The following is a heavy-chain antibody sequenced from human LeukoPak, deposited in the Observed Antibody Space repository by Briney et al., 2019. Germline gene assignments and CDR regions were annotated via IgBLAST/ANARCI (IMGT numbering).Heavy chain of an antibody. Sequence: SETLSLTCTVSGYSISSGYYWGWIRQPPGKGLEWIGSIYHSGSTYYNPSLKSRVTISVDTSKNQFSLKLSSVTAADTAVYYCARGGASSGWYFIDYWGQETLVTFSS. CDR1: GYSISSGYY. CDR3: ARGGASSGWYFIDY. V-gene: IGHV4-38-2*02. CDR2: IYHSGST. D-gene: IGHD6-19*01. J-gene: IGHJ4*02.